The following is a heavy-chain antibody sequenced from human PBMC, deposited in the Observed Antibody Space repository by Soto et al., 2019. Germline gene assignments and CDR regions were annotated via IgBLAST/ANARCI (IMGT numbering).Heavy chain of an antibody. J-gene: IGHJ6*03. CDR2: ISSSGSTI. CDR3: ARGWSRGPYYMDV. CDR1: GCTFIDYY. D-gene: IGHD2-8*02. V-gene: IGHV3-11*01. Sequence: TGVPLRDSCGVAGCTFIDYYVSRILKAPGKGLEWVSYISSSGSTIYYADSVKGRFTISRDNAKNSLYLQMNSLRAEDTAVYYCARGWSRGPYYMDVWGKGTSVTVSS.